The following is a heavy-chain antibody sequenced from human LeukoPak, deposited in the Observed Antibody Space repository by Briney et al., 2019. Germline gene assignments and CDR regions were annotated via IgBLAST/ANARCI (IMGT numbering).Heavy chain of an antibody. CDR1: GFTFDDYA. Sequence: PGGSLRLSCAASGFTFDDYAMSWVRQAPGKGLEWVSAISGSGGSTYYADSVKGRFTISRDNSKNTLYLQMNSLRAEDTAVYYCAKDFTISETGTGDYWGQGTLVTVSS. D-gene: IGHD1-1*01. V-gene: IGHV3-23*01. CDR3: AKDFTISETGTGDY. CDR2: ISGSGGST. J-gene: IGHJ4*02.